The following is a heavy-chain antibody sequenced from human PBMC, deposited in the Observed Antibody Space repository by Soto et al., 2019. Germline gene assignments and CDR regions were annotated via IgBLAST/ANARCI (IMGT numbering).Heavy chain of an antibody. Sequence: QVQLQESGPGLVKPSQTLSLTCTVSGGSISSGDYYWSWIRQPPGKGLEWIGYIYYSGSTYYNPALKSRVTISVDTSKNQFSLQLSSVTAADTAVYYCAREGLTTANWFDPWGQGTLVTVSS. CDR3: AREGLTTANWFDP. D-gene: IGHD4-17*01. CDR1: GGSISSGDYY. V-gene: IGHV4-30-4*01. CDR2: IYYSGST. J-gene: IGHJ5*02.